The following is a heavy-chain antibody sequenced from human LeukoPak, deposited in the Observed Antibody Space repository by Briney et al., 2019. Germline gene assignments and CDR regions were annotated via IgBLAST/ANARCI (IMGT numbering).Heavy chain of an antibody. D-gene: IGHD6-13*01. V-gene: IGHV3-20*01. CDR1: GFTFDDYG. CDR2: INWNGGST. Sequence: PGGSLRLSCAASGFTFDDYGMSWVRQAPGKGLEWVSGINWNGGSTGYADSVKGRFTISRDNAKNSLYLKMNSLRAEDTALYHCARGGIAAANDYWGQGTLVTVSS. J-gene: IGHJ4*02. CDR3: ARGGIAAANDY.